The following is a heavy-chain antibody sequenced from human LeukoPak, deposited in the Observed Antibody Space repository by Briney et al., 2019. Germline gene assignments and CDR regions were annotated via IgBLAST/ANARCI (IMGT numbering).Heavy chain of an antibody. J-gene: IGHJ4*02. V-gene: IGHV3-53*01. D-gene: IGHD6-19*01. CDR1: GFTVSNNY. Sequence: PGGSLRLSCAASGFTVSNNYMSWVRQAPGKGLEWVSGLYAGGTTYYADSVKGRFIISRDNPKNTLYLQMNSLRAEDTAVYYCARLAGTDSDYWGQRTLVTVSS. CDR2: LYAGGTT. CDR3: ARLAGTDSDY.